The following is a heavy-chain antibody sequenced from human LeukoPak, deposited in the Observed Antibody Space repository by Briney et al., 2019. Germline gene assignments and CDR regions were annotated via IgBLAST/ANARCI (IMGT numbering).Heavy chain of an antibody. J-gene: IGHJ4*02. CDR2: INYTGSTT. Sequence: SETLSLTCTVYGGSFSDYYWTWIRQPPGKGLEWNGEINYTGSTTNYNPSLKNRVTISVDMYKNQFSLKLISVTAADAAVYFCARRRWGYGSGSYDFWGQGTLVTVSS. CDR1: GGSFSDYY. V-gene: IGHV4-34*01. D-gene: IGHD3-10*01. CDR3: ARRRWGYGSGSYDF.